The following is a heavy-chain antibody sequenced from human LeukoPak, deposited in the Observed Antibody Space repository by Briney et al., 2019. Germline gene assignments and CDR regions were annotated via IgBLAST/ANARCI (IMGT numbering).Heavy chain of an antibody. J-gene: IGHJ4*02. CDR2: IYHTGST. CDR3: ARGLYDSSAYSSEGVDY. V-gene: IGHV4-39*07. CDR1: GGSISSSGYY. D-gene: IGHD3-22*01. Sequence: SETLSLTCTVSGGSISSSGYYWGWIRQPPGKGLEWIGTIYHTGSTYYNPSLKSRVTISVDTSKNQFSLKMRSVTAADTAVYYCARGLYDSSAYSSEGVDYWGQGTLVTVSS.